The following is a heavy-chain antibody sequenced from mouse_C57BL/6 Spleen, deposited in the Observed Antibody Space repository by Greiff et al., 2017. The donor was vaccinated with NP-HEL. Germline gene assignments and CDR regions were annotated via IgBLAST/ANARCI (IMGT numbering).Heavy chain of an antibody. CDR2: IDPSDSYT. V-gene: IGHV1-50*01. CDR1: GYTFTSYW. Sequence: QVQLQQPGAELVKPGASVKLSCKASGYTFTSYWMQWVKQRPGQGLEWIGEIDPSDSYTNYNQKFKGKATLTVDTSSSTAYMQLSSLTSEDSAVYYCALLLKAWFAYWGQGTLVTVSA. CDR3: ALLLKAWFAY. J-gene: IGHJ3*01. D-gene: IGHD2-1*01.